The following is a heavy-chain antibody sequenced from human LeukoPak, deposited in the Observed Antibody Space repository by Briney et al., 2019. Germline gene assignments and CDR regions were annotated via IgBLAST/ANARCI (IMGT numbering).Heavy chain of an antibody. CDR2: FSVPIFTT. CDR3: VKMISSNSYDAFDI. CDR1: GFTSTNYA. V-gene: IGHV3-23*01. J-gene: IGHJ3*02. Sequence: VGSLRLSCEASGFTSTNYAMTCVSQAPGKGLEWGSSFSVPIFTTYYADSVKGRFAISRDNSKSTLYLQMDTLRAEDTAVYYCVKMISSNSYDAFDIWGQGTMVTVSS. D-gene: IGHD2-21*01.